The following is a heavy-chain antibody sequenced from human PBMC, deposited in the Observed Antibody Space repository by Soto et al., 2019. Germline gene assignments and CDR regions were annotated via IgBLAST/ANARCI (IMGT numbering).Heavy chain of an antibody. D-gene: IGHD5-12*01. J-gene: IGHJ5*02. CDR1: GFTFEDYG. Sequence: GGSLRLSCAASGFTFEDYGMHWVRQAPGKGLEWVSGIIWNGNSVVYADSVKGRFTISRDNARNSLYLQMSSLRVEDTAFYYCAREGEYSGYDYASHLDLWGQGTLVTVSS. CDR2: IIWNGNSV. CDR3: AREGEYSGYDYASHLDL. V-gene: IGHV3-9*01.